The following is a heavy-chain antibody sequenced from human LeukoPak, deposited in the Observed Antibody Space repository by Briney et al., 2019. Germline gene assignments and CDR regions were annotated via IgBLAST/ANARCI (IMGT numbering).Heavy chain of an antibody. V-gene: IGHV4-4*07. Sequence: SETLSLTCTVSGGSIISNYWSWIRQSAGTGLEWIGRIYGSGVTDYNPSLKSRVTMSLDTSRKQFSLRLTSVTAADTAVYYCARLKFYDSTGYSPGYYMDVWGKGTTVSVFS. J-gene: IGHJ6*03. D-gene: IGHD3-22*01. CDR1: GGSIISNY. CDR3: ARLKFYDSTGYSPGYYMDV. CDR2: IYGSGVT.